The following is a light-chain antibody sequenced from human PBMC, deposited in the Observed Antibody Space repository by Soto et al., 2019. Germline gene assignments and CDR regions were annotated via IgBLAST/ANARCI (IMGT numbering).Light chain of an antibody. CDR1: SSNIGGNS. V-gene: IGLV1-51*01. J-gene: IGLJ1*01. CDR2: DDN. Sequence: QSVLTQPPSVSSAPGQKVTISCSASSSNIGGNSVSWYQQLPGTAPKLLIYDDNKRPSAIPDRFSGSKSGTSATLGITGFQTGDEADYYCGSWDSSLSAYVFGTGTKV. CDR3: GSWDSSLSAYV.